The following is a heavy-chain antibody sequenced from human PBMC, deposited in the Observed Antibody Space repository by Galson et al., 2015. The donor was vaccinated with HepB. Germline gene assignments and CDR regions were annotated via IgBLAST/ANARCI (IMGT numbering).Heavy chain of an antibody. J-gene: IGHJ5*02. D-gene: IGHD6-13*01. Sequence: SLRLSCAAPGFTFSSYSMNWVRQAPGKGLEWVSSISSSSSYIYYADSVKGRFTISRDNAKNSLYLQMNSLRAEDTAVYYCARERAAAPTRGWFDPWGQRTLVTVSS. V-gene: IGHV3-21*01. CDR3: ARERAAAPTRGWFDP. CDR1: GFTFSSYS. CDR2: ISSSSSYI.